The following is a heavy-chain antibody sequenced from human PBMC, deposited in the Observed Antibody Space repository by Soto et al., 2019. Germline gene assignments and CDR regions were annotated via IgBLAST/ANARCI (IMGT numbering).Heavy chain of an antibody. CDR2: INSDGSST. CDR1: GFTFSSYW. V-gene: IGHV3-74*01. J-gene: IGHJ2*01. CDR3: ARGGSLNWYFDL. D-gene: IGHD1-26*01. Sequence: EVQLVESGGGLVQPGGSLRLSCAASGFTFSSYWMHWVRQAPGKGLVWVSRINSDGSSTNYADSVKGRFTISRDNAKNRLFLQMNSLGAEDTAVYYCARGGSLNWYFDLWGRGTLVNVSS.